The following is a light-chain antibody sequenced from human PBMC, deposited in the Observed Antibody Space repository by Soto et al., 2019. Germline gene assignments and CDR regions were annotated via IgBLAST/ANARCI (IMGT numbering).Light chain of an antibody. CDR3: QQSYNSLT. V-gene: IGKV1-39*01. Sequence: DIQMTQSPSSLSASVGDRVTLTCRASQSIRTNLNWYQKKPGKAPELLIYTASNLHSGVPSRFSGSGSGTDFNLTISSLQLEDFATYYCQQSYNSLTFGPGTNVEI. CDR2: TAS. CDR1: QSIRTN. J-gene: IGKJ3*01.